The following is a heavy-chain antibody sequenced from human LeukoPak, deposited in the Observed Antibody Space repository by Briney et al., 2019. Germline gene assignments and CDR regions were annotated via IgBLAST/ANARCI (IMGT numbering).Heavy chain of an antibody. CDR1: GGSFSGYY. J-gene: IGHJ4*02. V-gene: IGHV4-34*01. CDR3: ARSNGGEYYYGSGSIHYFDY. Sequence: SETLSLTCAVYGGSFSGYYWSWIRQPPGKGLEWIGEINHSGSTNYNPSLKSRVTISVDTSKNQFSLKLSSVTAADTAVYYCARSNGGEYYYGSGSIHYFDYWGQGTLVTVSS. CDR2: INHSGST. D-gene: IGHD3-10*01.